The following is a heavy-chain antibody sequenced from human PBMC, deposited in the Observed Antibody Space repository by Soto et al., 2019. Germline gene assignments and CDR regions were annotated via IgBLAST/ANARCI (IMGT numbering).Heavy chain of an antibody. CDR1: GGSINSNNYY. Sequence: SETLSLTCTVSGGSINSNNYYWAWIRQPPGKGLAWIASIYYDGSTYYNPSLKSRVSISVDTSKNHFSLKLSSATAADTAVSYCAKVVVAATRHTDFDSWGQGTPVTVSS. V-gene: IGHV4-39*02. CDR2: IYYDGST. J-gene: IGHJ4*02. CDR3: AKVVVAATRHTDFDS. D-gene: IGHD2-15*01.